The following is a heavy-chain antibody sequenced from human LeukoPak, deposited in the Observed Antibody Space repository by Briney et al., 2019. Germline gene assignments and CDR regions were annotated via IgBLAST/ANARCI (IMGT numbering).Heavy chain of an antibody. CDR1: GFTVSSNY. V-gene: IGHV3-66*01. Sequence: PGGSLRLSCAASGFTVSSNYMSWVRQAPGKGLEWVSVIYSGGSTYYADSVKGRFTISGDNSKNTLYLQMNSLRAEDTAVYYCARVPERDSSSWYEFDYWGQGTLVTVSS. CDR3: ARVPERDSSSWYEFDY. CDR2: IYSGGST. D-gene: IGHD6-13*01. J-gene: IGHJ4*02.